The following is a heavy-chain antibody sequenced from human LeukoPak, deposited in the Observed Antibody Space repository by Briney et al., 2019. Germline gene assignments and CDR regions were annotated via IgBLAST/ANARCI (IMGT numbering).Heavy chain of an antibody. CDR1: GGSFSGYY. D-gene: IGHD6-19*01. CDR2: INHSGST. V-gene: IGHV4-34*01. CDR3: AREGQRIRRIAVAATPFDY. J-gene: IGHJ4*02. Sequence: PSETLSLTCAVYGGSFSGYYWSWIRQPPGKGLEWIGEINHSGSTNYNPSLKSRVTISVDTSKNQFSLKLSSVTAADTAVYYCAREGQRIRRIAVAATPFDYWGQGTLVTVSS.